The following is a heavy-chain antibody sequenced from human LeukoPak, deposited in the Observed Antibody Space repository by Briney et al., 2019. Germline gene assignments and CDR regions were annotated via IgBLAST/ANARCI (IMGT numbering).Heavy chain of an antibody. CDR1: GFTFSSYA. CDR2: ISYDGSNK. Sequence: PGRSLRLSCAASGFTFSSYAMHWVRQAPGKGLEWVAVISYDGSNKYYADSVKGRFTISRDNLKNTLYLQMNTLRAEDTAVYYCARGPAGYNWGQGTLVTVSS. J-gene: IGHJ4*02. CDR3: ARGPAGYN. V-gene: IGHV3-30*14. D-gene: IGHD1-1*01.